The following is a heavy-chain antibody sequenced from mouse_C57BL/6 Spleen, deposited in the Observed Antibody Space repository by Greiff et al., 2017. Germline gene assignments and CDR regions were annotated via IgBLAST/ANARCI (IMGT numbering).Heavy chain of an antibody. CDR2: IWSGGST. Sequence: QVQLQQSGPGLVQPSQSLSITCTVSGFSLTSYGVHWVRQSPGKGLEWLGVIWSGGSTDYNAAFISRLSISKDNSKSQVFFKMNSLQADDTAIYYCASYDGYPAYWGQGTLVTVSA. CDR3: ASYDGYPAY. J-gene: IGHJ3*01. CDR1: GFSLTSYG. D-gene: IGHD2-3*01. V-gene: IGHV2-2*01.